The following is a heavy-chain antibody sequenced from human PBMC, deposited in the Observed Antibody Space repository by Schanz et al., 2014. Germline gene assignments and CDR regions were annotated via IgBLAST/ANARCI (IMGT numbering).Heavy chain of an antibody. D-gene: IGHD6-13*01. CDR3: AGATYSSSWYGGSEDFQH. J-gene: IGHJ1*01. Sequence: QVQLVQSGAEVKKPGASVKVSCKASGYTFTSYGISWVRQAPGQGPEWMGWISDYNADTKYAQKVQGRVTMTTDTSTSAAYTELRSLRSDDTAVYYCAGATYSSSWYGGSEDFQHWGQGTLVTVSS. CDR2: ISDYNADT. V-gene: IGHV1-18*04. CDR1: GYTFTSYG.